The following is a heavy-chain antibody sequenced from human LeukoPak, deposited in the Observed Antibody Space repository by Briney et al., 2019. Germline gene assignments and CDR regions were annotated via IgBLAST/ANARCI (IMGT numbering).Heavy chain of an antibody. CDR1: GYTFTSYG. CDR2: ISAYNGNT. J-gene: IGHJ4*02. CDR3: ARLNTAMVLYYFDY. D-gene: IGHD5-18*01. V-gene: IGHV1-18*01. Sequence: GASVKVSCKASGYTFTSYGISWVRQAPGQGLEWMGWISAYNGNTNYAQKLQGRVTMTTDTPTSTAYMELRSLRSDDTAVYYCARLNTAMVLYYFDYWGQGTLVTVSS.